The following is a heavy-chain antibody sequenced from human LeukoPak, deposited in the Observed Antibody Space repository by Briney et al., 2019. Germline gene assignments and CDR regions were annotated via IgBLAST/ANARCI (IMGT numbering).Heavy chain of an antibody. Sequence: GGSLRLSCAASGFTFSNYAMNWVRQAPGKGLEWVAAILGNGRSTYYTDSVKGRFTISGDNSKNTLYLQMHTLRVEDTAVYYCGTPQSPSRGFYMDVWGKGTTVTVSS. CDR2: ILGNGRST. CDR1: GFTFSNYA. CDR3: GTPQSPSRGFYMDV. J-gene: IGHJ6*03. V-gene: IGHV3-23*01.